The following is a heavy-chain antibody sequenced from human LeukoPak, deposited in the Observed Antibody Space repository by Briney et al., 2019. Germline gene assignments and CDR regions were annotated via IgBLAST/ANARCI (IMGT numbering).Heavy chain of an antibody. Sequence: GGSLRLSCAASGSTFSSYDMHWVRHATGKGLEWVSAIGTAGDTYYPGSVKGRFTISRENAKNSLYLQMNSLRAGDTAVYYCAKDASQPYCSGGSCYSDYWGQGTLVTVSS. J-gene: IGHJ4*02. CDR1: GSTFSSYD. CDR2: IGTAGDT. D-gene: IGHD2-15*01. CDR3: AKDASQPYCSGGSCYSDY. V-gene: IGHV3-13*01.